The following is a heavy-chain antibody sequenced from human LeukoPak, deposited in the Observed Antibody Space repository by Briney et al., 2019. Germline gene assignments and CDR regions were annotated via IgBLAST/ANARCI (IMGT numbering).Heavy chain of an antibody. CDR2: IIPIFGTA. CDR1: GGTFSSYA. J-gene: IGHJ6*03. CDR3: ARTVVANYYYYYYTDV. D-gene: IGHD2-21*01. Sequence: ASVKVSCKASGGTFSSYAISWVRQAPGQGLEWMGGIIPIFGTANYAQKFQGRVTITADESTSTAYMELSSLRSEDTAVYYCARTVVANYYYYYYTDVWGKGTTVTVSS. V-gene: IGHV1-69*13.